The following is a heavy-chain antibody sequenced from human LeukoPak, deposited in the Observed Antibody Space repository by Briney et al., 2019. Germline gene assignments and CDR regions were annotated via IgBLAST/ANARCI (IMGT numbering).Heavy chain of an antibody. CDR2: IWYGGSNK. Sequence: PGRSLRLSCAASGFTFSSYGMHWVRQAPGKGLEWVAVIWYGGSNKYYADSVKGRFTISRDNSKNTLYLQMNSLRAEDTAVYYCVRGYNGAFDIWGQGTMVTVSS. J-gene: IGHJ3*02. CDR1: GFTFSSYG. D-gene: IGHD5-18*01. CDR3: VRGYNGAFDI. V-gene: IGHV3-33*08.